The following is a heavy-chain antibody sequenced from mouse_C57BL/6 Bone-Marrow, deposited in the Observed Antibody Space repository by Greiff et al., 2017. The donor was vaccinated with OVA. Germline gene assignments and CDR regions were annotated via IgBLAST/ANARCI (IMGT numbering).Heavy chain of an antibody. CDR1: GYTFTEYT. J-gene: IGHJ1*03. Sequence: LVQSGAELVKPGASVKLSCKASGYTFTEYTIHWVKQRPGQGLEWIGWFYPGGGSTKYNEKFKGKATLTADKSSSTVYMELSRLTSEDAAVYSCARHGINDDYYGYFEGWGTGATVTVS. D-gene: IGHD2-13*01. V-gene: IGHV1-62-2*01. CDR2: FYPGGGST. CDR3: ARHGINDDYYGYFEG.